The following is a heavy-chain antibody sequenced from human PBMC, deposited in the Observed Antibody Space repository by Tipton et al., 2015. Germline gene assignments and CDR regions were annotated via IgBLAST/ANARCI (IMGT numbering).Heavy chain of an antibody. CDR1: GGSISSSNYY. V-gene: IGHV4-39*07. CDR3: ARACYDIEQSPWFDP. CDR2: IHHGGST. Sequence: TLSLTCTVSGGSISSSNYYWGWIRQPPGKGLEWIGEIHHGGSTNYNPSLKSRVTMSVDTSKNQFSLHLSSVTAADTSIYYCARACYDIEQSPWFDPWGQGTLVTVSS. J-gene: IGHJ5*02. D-gene: IGHD3-9*01.